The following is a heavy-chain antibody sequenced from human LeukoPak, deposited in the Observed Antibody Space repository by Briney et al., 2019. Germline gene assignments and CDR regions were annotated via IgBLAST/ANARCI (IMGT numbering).Heavy chain of an antibody. D-gene: IGHD3-22*01. Sequence: GGSLSLSCAASGFTVSSNYMSWVRQTPGKGLEWVSVIYSGGSTYYADSVKGRFTISRDNSKNTLYLQMNSLRAEDTAVYYCARDRTYYYDSSGLAPSGMDVWGQGTTVTVSS. V-gene: IGHV3-66*01. J-gene: IGHJ6*02. CDR3: ARDRTYYYDSSGLAPSGMDV. CDR2: IYSGGST. CDR1: GFTVSSNY.